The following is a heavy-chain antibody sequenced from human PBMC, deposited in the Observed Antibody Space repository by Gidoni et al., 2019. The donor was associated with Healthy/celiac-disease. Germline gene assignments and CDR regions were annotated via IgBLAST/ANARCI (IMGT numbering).Heavy chain of an antibody. CDR2: IWYDGSNK. D-gene: IGHD3-16*01. V-gene: IGHV3-33*01. CDR3: ARDMNSYGMDV. CDR1: GFTFSSYG. J-gene: IGHJ6*02. Sequence: QVQLVESGGGVVQPGRSLRRSCAASGFTFSSYGMHGVRQAQGKGLEGVAVIWYDGSNKYYADSVKGRFTISRDNSKNTLYLQMNSLRAEDTAVYYCARDMNSYGMDVWGQGTTVTVSS.